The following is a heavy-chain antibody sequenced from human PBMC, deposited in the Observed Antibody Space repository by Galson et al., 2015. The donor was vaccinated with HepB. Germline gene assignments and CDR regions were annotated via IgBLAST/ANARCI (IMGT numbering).Heavy chain of an antibody. J-gene: IGHJ4*02. CDR2: IDPTDSNP. V-gene: IGHV5-10-1*01. D-gene: IGHD3-9*01. CDR1: GYSFTSYW. Sequence: QSGAEVKKPGESLRISCKASGYSFTSYWISWVRQMPGKGLEWMGKIDPTDSNPHYSPSFQGHVTMSTDESISTSYLQWTSLKASDTAFYYCTRHVRQYDLLTGETFYFDYWGQGTLVTVSS. CDR3: TRHVRQYDLLTGETFYFDY.